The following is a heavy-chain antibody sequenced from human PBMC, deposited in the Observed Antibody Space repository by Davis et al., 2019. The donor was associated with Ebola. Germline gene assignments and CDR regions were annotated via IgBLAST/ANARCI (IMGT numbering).Heavy chain of an antibody. CDR3: AKVDASGSYYGY. CDR1: GFTLSSYW. J-gene: IGHJ4*02. CDR2: INNDGSST. V-gene: IGHV3-74*01. Sequence: GESLKISCAASGFTLSSYWMHWVRQAPGKGLVWVSYINNDGSSTNYADSVKGRFTISRDNSKNTLYLQMNSLRAEDTAVYYCAKVDASGSYYGYWGQGTLVTVSS. D-gene: IGHD1-26*01.